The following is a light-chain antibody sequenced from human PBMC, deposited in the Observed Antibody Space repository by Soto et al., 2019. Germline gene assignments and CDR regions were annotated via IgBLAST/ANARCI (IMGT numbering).Light chain of an antibody. CDR3: QQYNDWPGGT. J-gene: IGKJ2*01. Sequence: EIVMTQSPATLSVSPGGRATLSCRASQSVINNLAWYQQRPGQPPRLLIYGAYTRATGVPAMFGGSGSGTVFTLTIISLQSEDSAIYYCQQYNDWPGGTFGQGTKLDIK. CDR2: GAY. CDR1: QSVINN. V-gene: IGKV3-15*01.